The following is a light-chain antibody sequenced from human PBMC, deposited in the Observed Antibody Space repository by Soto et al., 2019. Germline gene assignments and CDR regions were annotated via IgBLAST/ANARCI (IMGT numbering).Light chain of an antibody. CDR3: HQYGSSPLT. Sequence: EIVLTQSPGTLSLSPGERAILTCRASQSVTSSYLAWYQQRPGQAPRLLMYAASSRATGIPDRFSGSGSGTDFTLTISRLEPEDFAMYYCHQYGSSPLTFGPGT. J-gene: IGKJ3*01. V-gene: IGKV3-20*01. CDR2: AAS. CDR1: QSVTSSY.